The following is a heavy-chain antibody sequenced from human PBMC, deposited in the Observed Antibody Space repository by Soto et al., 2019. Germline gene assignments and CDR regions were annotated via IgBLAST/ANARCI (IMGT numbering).Heavy chain of an antibody. V-gene: IGHV1-18*04. D-gene: IGHD6-6*01. CDR3: GREQLSSIAARPSYYYGMDV. CDR2: ISAYNGNT. CDR1: GYTFTSYG. Sequence: ASVKVSCKAAGYTFTSYGISWVRQAPGQGLEWMGWISAYNGNTNYAQKLQGRVTMTTDTSTSTAYMELRSLRSDDTAVYYCGREQLSSIAARPSYYYGMDVWGQGTKVTVSS. J-gene: IGHJ6*02.